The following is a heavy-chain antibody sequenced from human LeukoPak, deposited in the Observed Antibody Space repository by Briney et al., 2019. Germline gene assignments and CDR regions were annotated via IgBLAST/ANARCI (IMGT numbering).Heavy chain of an antibody. V-gene: IGHV3-30*18. CDR1: GFTFSSSG. J-gene: IGHJ4*02. CDR3: AKDMHIAVALFDY. Sequence: GGSLRLSCAASGFTFSSSGMHWVRQGPGTGLEWVAFISHEGSEKYFADSVKGRFTISRDNSKNTLYLQMNSLRAEDTAVYYCAKDMHIAVALFDYWGQGTLVTVSS. CDR2: ISHEGSEK. D-gene: IGHD6-19*01.